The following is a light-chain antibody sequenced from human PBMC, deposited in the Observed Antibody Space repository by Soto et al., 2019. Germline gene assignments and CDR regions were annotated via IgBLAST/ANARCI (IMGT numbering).Light chain of an antibody. CDR3: QQYEGCPYT. CDR2: GAS. V-gene: IGKV3-20*01. CDR1: QSVRSNY. Sequence: EIVLTQSPGTLSLSPGERATLSCRASQSVRSNYVACYQQRPGQAPSLLIYGASSRATGIPDRFSGPGSGTDFTLTISRLQPEDFAVYYCQQYEGCPYTFGKGTKLEIK. J-gene: IGKJ2*01.